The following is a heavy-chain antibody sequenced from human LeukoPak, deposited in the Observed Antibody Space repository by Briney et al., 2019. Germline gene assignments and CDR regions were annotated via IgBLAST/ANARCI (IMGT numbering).Heavy chain of an antibody. CDR2: IYYSGST. CDR3: ARSDYGDYGEYFQH. V-gene: IGHV4-59*01. Sequence: SETLSLTCTVSGGSISSYYWSWIRQPPGKGLEWIGYIYYSGSTNCNPSLKSRVTISVDTSKNQFSLKLSSVTAADTAVYYCARSDYGDYGEYFQHWGQGTLVTVSS. D-gene: IGHD4-17*01. CDR1: GGSISSYY. J-gene: IGHJ1*01.